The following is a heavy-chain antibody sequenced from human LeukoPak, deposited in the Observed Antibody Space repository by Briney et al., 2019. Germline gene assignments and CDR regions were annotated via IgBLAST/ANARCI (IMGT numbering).Heavy chain of an antibody. CDR3: VRESVTGRYCSGGRCSHYYYGMDV. D-gene: IGHD2-15*01. CDR2: IYYSGST. V-gene: IGHV4-59*01. CDR1: GGSISSYY. Sequence: PSETLSLTCTVSGGSISSYYWSWIRQPPGKGLEWIGDIYYSGSTNYNPSLKSRVTISIDTSKNQFSLKLSSVTAADTAVYYCVRESVTGRYCSGGRCSHYYYGMDVWGQGTTVTVSS. J-gene: IGHJ6*02.